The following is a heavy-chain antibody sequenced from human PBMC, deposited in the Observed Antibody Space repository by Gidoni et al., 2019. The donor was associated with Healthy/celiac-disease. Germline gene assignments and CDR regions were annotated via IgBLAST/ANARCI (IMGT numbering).Heavy chain of an antibody. J-gene: IGHJ4*02. Sequence: QVQLPQWGAGLLKPSETLSLTCAVYGGSFSGYYWSWIRQPPGKGLEWIGEINHSGSTNYNPSIKSRVTISVDTSKNQFSLKLSSVTAADTAVYYCVARRGHSSGSDYWGQGTLVTVSS. CDR2: INHSGST. V-gene: IGHV4-34*01. CDR3: VARRGHSSGSDY. CDR1: GGSFSGYY. D-gene: IGHD6-19*01.